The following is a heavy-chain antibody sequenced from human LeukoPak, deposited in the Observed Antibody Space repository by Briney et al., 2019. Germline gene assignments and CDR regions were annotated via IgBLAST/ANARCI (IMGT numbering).Heavy chain of an antibody. D-gene: IGHD2-2*01. CDR3: AKVGRIVVVSDFDY. CDR2: ISYDGSNE. Sequence: GGSLRLSCASSGFNFGAYWMSWVRQAPGKGLEWVAIISYDGSNEYYADSVKGRFTISRDNSKNTLYLQMNSLRAEDTAVYYCAKVGRIVVVSDFDYWGQGTLVTVSS. V-gene: IGHV3-30*12. CDR1: GFNFGAYW. J-gene: IGHJ4*02.